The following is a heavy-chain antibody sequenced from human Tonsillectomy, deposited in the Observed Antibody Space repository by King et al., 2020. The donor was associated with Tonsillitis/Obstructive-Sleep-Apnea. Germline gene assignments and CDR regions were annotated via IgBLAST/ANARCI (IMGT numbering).Heavy chain of an antibody. V-gene: IGHV2-5*02. D-gene: IGHD1-1*01. J-gene: IGHJ4*01. Sequence: GWVRQPPGKALEWLAFIYWDDDKRYNPSLRSRLTITKDNSKNQVVLTVTNLDPVETATYYYAQRRDDISIAWNESFFYLWCLGMLVTVSS. CDR3: AQRRDDISIAWNESFFYL. CDR2: IYWDDDK.